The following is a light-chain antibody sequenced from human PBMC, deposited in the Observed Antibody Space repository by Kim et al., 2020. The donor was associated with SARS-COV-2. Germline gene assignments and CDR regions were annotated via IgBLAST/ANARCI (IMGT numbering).Light chain of an antibody. J-gene: IGLJ2*01. CDR3: QVWDIGTAVV. V-gene: IGLV3-9*01. CDR1: NIENKN. Sequence: SYELTQPLSVSVALGQTARITCEGNNIENKNVHWYQQKPGQAPVLVRYRDNMRPSGIPERFSGSNSGNTATVTISAAQAGDEADYYCQVWDIGTAVVFGGGTQLTVL. CDR2: RDN.